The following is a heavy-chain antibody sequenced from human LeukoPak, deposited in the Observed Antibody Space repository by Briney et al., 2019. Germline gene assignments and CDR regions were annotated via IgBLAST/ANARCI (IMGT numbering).Heavy chain of an antibody. V-gene: IGHV3-30*02. CDR1: GFTFSKYG. CDR3: VRDTITYDIFTGSPDY. J-gene: IGHJ4*02. CDR2: IRYDGSTE. Sequence: GGSLRLSCEVSGFTFSKYGMHWDRQAPGKGLEWVSTIRYDGSTEYYADSVRGRFTISRDNSGNTLFLQMNSLGAEDTAVYYCVRDTITYDIFTGSPDYWGQGTLVIVSS. D-gene: IGHD3-9*01.